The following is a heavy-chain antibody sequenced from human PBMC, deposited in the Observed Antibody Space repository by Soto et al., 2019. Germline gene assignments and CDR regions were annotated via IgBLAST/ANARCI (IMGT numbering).Heavy chain of an antibody. Sequence: GGSLRLSCAASGFTFDTYAMSWVRQAPGKGLEWVSAISGSGGSTWSADSVKGRFTISRDNSGNTVSLQMSSLRAEDTAVYYCAKGSASGSPYYFDYWGQGTLVTVSS. D-gene: IGHD3-10*01. CDR3: AKGSASGSPYYFDY. CDR2: ISGSGGST. CDR1: GFTFDTYA. V-gene: IGHV3-23*01. J-gene: IGHJ4*02.